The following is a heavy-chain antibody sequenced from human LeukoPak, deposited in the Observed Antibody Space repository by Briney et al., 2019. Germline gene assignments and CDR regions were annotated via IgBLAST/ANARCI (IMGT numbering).Heavy chain of an antibody. CDR1: GFTFSSYW. V-gene: IGHV3-7*03. J-gene: IGHJ4*02. CDR3: ARWAREGYYDSSGSYFDY. D-gene: IGHD3-22*01. Sequence: QPGGSLRLSCAASGFTFSSYWMSWVRQAPGKGLEWVANIKQDGSEKYYVDSVKGRFTISRDNAKNSLYLQMNSLKTEDTAVYYCARWAREGYYDSSGSYFDYWGQGTLVTVSS. CDR2: IKQDGSEK.